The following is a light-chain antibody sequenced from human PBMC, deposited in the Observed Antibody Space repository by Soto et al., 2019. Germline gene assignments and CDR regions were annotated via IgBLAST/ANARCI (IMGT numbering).Light chain of an antibody. CDR3: SSYTSSSTLVV. V-gene: IGLV2-14*03. J-gene: IGLJ2*01. CDR2: DVS. CDR1: SSDVGGYNY. Sequence: QSVLTQPASVSGSPGQSITISCTGTSSDVGGYNYVSWYQHHPGKAPKLMIYDVSNRPSGVSNRFSGSKSGNTASLTSSGLQAEDQADYYCSSYTSSSTLVVFGGGTKLTVL.